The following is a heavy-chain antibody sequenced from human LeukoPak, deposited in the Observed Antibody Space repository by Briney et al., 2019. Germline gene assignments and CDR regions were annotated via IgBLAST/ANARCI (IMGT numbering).Heavy chain of an antibody. CDR3: ARGRGYGGNYLRSFDI. D-gene: IGHD1-26*01. J-gene: IGHJ3*02. Sequence: PSETLSLTCTVSGGSMRSYYWVWIRQPPGKGLEWIGYIYYSGSTDYNPSLKSRVTISVDTSKNQFSLKMSSATAADTAVYYCARGRGYGGNYLRSFDIWGQGTMVTVSS. CDR2: IYYSGST. CDR1: GGSMRSYY. V-gene: IGHV4-59*08.